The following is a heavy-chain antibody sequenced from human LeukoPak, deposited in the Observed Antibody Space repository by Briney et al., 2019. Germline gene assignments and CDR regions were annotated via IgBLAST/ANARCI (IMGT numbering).Heavy chain of an antibody. Sequence: ASVTVSFKASGYTFTIYYMHWMRQAPGQGHEWMGIINPRGGSTDYAQKFQGRVTMTSDTSTSTVYMELHSLRSEDTAVYFCARVGITAATADYWGQETLVTVSS. J-gene: IGHJ4*02. D-gene: IGHD4-23*01. CDR3: ARVGITAATADY. CDR2: INPRGGST. V-gene: IGHV1-46*01. CDR1: GYTFTIYY.